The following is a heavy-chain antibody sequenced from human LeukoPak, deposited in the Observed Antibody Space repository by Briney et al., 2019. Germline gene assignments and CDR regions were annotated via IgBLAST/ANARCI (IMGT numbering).Heavy chain of an antibody. V-gene: IGHV4-39*07. Sequence: PSETLSLTCTVSGGSISSSSYYWGWIRQPPGKGLEWIGSIYYSGSTYYNPSLKSRVTISVDTSKNQFSLKLSSVTAADTAVYYCAREGAIAARVDAFDIWGQGTMVTVSS. CDR1: GGSISSSSYY. J-gene: IGHJ3*02. D-gene: IGHD6-6*01. CDR2: IYYSGST. CDR3: AREGAIAARVDAFDI.